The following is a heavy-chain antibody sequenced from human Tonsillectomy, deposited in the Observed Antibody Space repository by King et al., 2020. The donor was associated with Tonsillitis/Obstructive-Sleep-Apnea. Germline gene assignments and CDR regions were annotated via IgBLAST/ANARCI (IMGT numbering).Heavy chain of an antibody. D-gene: IGHD1-7*01. CDR1: GFTFSSYS. J-gene: IGHJ2*01. CDR2: ISSSSSTI. Sequence: VQLVESGGGLVQPGGSLRLSCAASGFTFSSYSMNWVRQAPGKGLEWVSYISSSSSTIYYADSVKGRFTISRDNPKNSLYLQMNSLRDEDTAVYYCAREGGNSGRVPWYFDLWGRGTLVTVSS. CDR3: AREGGNSGRVPWYFDL. V-gene: IGHV3-48*02.